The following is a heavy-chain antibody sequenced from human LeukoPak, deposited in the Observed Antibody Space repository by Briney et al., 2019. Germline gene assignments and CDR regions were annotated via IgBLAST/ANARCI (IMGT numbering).Heavy chain of an antibody. CDR2: INAKSGGT. V-gene: IGHV1-2*02. CDR3: ARDGAAVMVEFDF. D-gene: IGHD6-25*01. J-gene: IGHJ4*02. Sequence: ASAKVSCKASGYTFSGYYMYWVRQGPGQGLECMGWINAKSGGTQYAQKFQGRVSMTRDTSISTAYMELTGLTSDDTAVYYCARDGAAVMVEFDFWGQGTLVTVSS. CDR1: GYTFSGYY.